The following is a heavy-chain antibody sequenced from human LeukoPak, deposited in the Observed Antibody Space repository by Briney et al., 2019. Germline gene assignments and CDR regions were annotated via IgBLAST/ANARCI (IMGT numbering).Heavy chain of an antibody. CDR3: AREYNWFDP. V-gene: IGHV4-59*01. Sequence: SETLSLTCTVSGGSISSYYWSWIRQPPGKGLEWIGYVYYSGSSHYNPSLKSRVTISLDTSKNQFSLQLTSVAAADTAVYYCAREYNWFDPWGQGTLVTVSS. CDR2: VYYSGSS. J-gene: IGHJ5*02. CDR1: GGSISSYY.